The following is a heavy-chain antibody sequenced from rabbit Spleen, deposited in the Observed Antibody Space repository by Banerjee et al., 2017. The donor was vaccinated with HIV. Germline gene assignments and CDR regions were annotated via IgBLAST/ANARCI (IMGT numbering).Heavy chain of an antibody. V-gene: IGHV1S40*01. CDR2: IDAGSSGFT. D-gene: IGHD1-1*01. CDR3: ARDLVGVIGWNFYL. CDR1: GFSFSSMYY. Sequence: QSLEESGEDLVKPGASLTLTCTASGFSFSSMYYMCWVRQAPGKGLEWIACIDAGSSGFTYFATWAKGRFTISRTSSTTVTLRMTSLTAADRATYFCARDLVGVIGWNFYLWGPGTLVTVS. J-gene: IGHJ4*01.